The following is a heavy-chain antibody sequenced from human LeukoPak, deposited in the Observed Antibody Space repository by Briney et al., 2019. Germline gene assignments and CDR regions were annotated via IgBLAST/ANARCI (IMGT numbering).Heavy chain of an antibody. CDR3: ARDNHDSGNYLQYFDY. V-gene: IGHV1-69*13. J-gene: IGHJ4*02. Sequence: SVTVSCKASGGTFRSYAIRWVRQAPGQGLEWMGGIIPMFGTANYAQNFQDRVTITADESTSTVYMELSSLRSEDTAVYYCARDNHDSGNYLQYFDYWGQGTLVTVSS. D-gene: IGHD3-10*01. CDR1: GGTFRSYA. CDR2: IIPMFGTA.